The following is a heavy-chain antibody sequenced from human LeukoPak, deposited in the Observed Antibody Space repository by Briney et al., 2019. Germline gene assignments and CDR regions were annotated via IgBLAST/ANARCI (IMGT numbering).Heavy chain of an antibody. D-gene: IGHD2-21*01. V-gene: IGHV1-2*02. CDR1: GYSFTSYY. CDR3: ARASTFRGLCGGDCSLDY. CDR2: INPNRGGT. Sequence: ASVKVSCKASGYSFTSYYMHWVRQAPGQGLEWMGWINPNRGGTNYAQKFQGRVTMTRDTSISTAYMELSRLRSDDTAMYYCARASTFRGLCGGDCSLDYWGQGTQVIVSS. J-gene: IGHJ4*02.